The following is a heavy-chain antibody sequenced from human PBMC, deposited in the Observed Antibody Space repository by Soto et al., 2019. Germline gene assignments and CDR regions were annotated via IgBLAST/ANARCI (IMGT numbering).Heavy chain of an antibody. CDR1: GFTFSSYG. Sequence: ESGGGVVQPGRSLRLSCAASGFTFSSYGMHWVRQAPGKGLEWVAVIWYDGSNKYYADSVKGRFTISRDNSKNTLYLQMNSLRAEDTAVYYCARDMPKTVVPAALDYWGQGTLVTVSS. V-gene: IGHV3-33*01. CDR2: IWYDGSNK. J-gene: IGHJ4*02. D-gene: IGHD2-2*01. CDR3: ARDMPKTVVPAALDY.